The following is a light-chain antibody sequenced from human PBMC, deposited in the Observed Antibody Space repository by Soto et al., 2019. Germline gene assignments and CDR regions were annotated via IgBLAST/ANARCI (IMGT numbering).Light chain of an antibody. CDR3: CSYAGSYTYV. CDR1: SSDVGGYNY. CDR2: DVS. Sequence: SALTQPRSVSGAPWQAVTLSCPWNSSDVGGYNYVSWYQQHPGKAPKLMIYDVSKRPSGVPDRFSGSKSGNTASLTISGLQAEDEADYYCCSYAGSYTYVFGTGTKVTVL. V-gene: IGLV2-11*01. J-gene: IGLJ1*01.